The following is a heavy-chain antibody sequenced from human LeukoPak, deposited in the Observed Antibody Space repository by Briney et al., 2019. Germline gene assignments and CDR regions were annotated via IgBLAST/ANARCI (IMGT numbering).Heavy chain of an antibody. D-gene: IGHD6-19*01. CDR3: ARGLQWLGYFDY. CDR1: GGSFSGYY. V-gene: IGHV4-34*01. CDR2: INHSGST. J-gene: IGHJ4*02. Sequence: SETPSLTCAVYGGSFSGYYWSWIRQPPGKGLEWIGEINHSGSTNYNPSLKSRVTISVDTSKNQFSLKLSSVTAADTAVYYCARGLQWLGYFDYWGQGTLVTVSS.